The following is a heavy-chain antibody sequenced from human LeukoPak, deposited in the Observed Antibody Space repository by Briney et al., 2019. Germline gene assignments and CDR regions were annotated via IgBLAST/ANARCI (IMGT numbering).Heavy chain of an antibody. CDR2: IKSNKVGGTT. V-gene: IGHV3-15*01. J-gene: IGHJ5*02. D-gene: IGHD1-1*01. CDR1: GFTFNNAW. CDR3: TTHDAFDP. Sequence: PGGSLRLSCAASGFTFNNAWMNWVRQAPGKGLEWVGRIKSNKVGGTTDYAAPVKGRFTISRDDSKNTVYLQMNSLKIEDTAVYYCTTHDAFDPWGQGTLVTVSS.